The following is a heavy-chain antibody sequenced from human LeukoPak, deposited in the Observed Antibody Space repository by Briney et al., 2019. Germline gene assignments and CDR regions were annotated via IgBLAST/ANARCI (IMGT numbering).Heavy chain of an antibody. CDR2: ISHDGSNK. Sequence: GGSLRLSCAASGFTFSNYAMHWVRQAPGKGLEWVAVISHDGSNKYYADSVKGRFTISRDNSKNTLYLQMNSLRAEDTAVYYCFFPGITGKVYWGQGTLVTVSS. V-gene: IGHV3-30-3*01. D-gene: IGHD1-20*01. CDR3: FFPGITGKVY. J-gene: IGHJ4*02. CDR1: GFTFSNYA.